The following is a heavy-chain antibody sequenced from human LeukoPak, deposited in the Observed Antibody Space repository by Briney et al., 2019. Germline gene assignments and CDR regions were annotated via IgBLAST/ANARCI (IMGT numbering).Heavy chain of an antibody. Sequence: SGTLSLTCAVSGGSITSANWWSWVRQPPGQGLEWIGEIYHSGSTNYNPSLKSRVTISVDKSKNQFSLKLSSVTAADTAVYYCARRRGDSSGSGFDYWGQGTLVTVSS. V-gene: IGHV4-4*02. D-gene: IGHD3-22*01. CDR3: ARRRGDSSGSGFDY. CDR2: IYHSGST. J-gene: IGHJ4*02. CDR1: GGSITSANW.